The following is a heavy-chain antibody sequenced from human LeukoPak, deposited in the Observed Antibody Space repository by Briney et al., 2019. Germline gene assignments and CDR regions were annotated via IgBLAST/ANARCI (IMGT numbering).Heavy chain of an antibody. CDR3: ARDASCTSLYYYYYMDV. CDR1: GFTFSSYA. V-gene: IGHV3-64*01. Sequence: QPGGSLRLSCAASGFTFSSYAMHWVRQAPGKGLEYVSAISSNGGSTYYANSVKGRFTISRDNSKNTLYLQMGSLRAEDMAVYYCARDASCTSLYYYYYMDVWGKGTTVTVSS. D-gene: IGHD2-2*01. J-gene: IGHJ6*03. CDR2: ISSNGGST.